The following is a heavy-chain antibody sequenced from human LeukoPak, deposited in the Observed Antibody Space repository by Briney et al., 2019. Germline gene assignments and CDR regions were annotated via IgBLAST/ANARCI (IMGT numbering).Heavy chain of an antibody. CDR3: AKGTERYREVSSFDY. CDR1: GFSFSDYS. Sequence: GGSLRLSCVASGFSFSDYSMNWVRQAPGKGLEWVSAISGGGGGTYYADFVKGRFTISRDNSKNTLYLQMNSLRAEDTAAYYCAKGTERYREVSSFDYWGQGTLVAVSS. J-gene: IGHJ4*02. D-gene: IGHD3-10*01. CDR2: ISGGGGGT. V-gene: IGHV3-23*01.